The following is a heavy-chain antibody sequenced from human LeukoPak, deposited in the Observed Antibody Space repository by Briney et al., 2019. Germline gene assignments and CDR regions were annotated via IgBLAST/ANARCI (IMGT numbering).Heavy chain of an antibody. J-gene: IGHJ4*02. V-gene: IGHV4-31*03. CDR1: GDSINSGSHY. CDR3: ARGRYFDF. Sequence: SETLSLTCTVSGDSINSGSHYWSWIRQPPGKGLEWIGYIYYSGTTYYNPSLKSRVTISVDTSKNQFSLKLSSVTAADTAVYYCARGRYFDFWGQGTLVAVSS. CDR2: IYYSGTT.